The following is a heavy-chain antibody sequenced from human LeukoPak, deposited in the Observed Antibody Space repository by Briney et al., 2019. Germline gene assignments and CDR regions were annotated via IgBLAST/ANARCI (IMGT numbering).Heavy chain of an antibody. CDR3: ARDRRSYYDSSGYHQVDY. V-gene: IGHV1-18*04. CDR2: ISAYNGYT. D-gene: IGHD3-22*01. Sequence: GESLKISCKGSGYSFTSYWIGWVRQAPGQGLEWMGWISAYNGYTNYAQKFQGRVTMTTDTSTSTAYMELRSLRSDDTAVYYCARDRRSYYDSSGYHQVDYWGQGTLVTVSS. J-gene: IGHJ4*02. CDR1: GYSFTSYW.